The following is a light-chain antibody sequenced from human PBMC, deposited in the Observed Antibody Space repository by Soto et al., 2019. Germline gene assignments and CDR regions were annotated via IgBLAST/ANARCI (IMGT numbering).Light chain of an antibody. CDR1: QSVSNIY. J-gene: IGKJ1*01. CDR2: GAS. V-gene: IGKV3-20*01. Sequence: EIVLTQSPGTLSLSAGERATLSCRAGQSVSNIYLAWYQQKPGQAPRLLIYGASSRATGIPDRFSGSGSGTDFSLTISRLEPEDFAVYYCQQYGDSPPWTFGQGTKVDI. CDR3: QQYGDSPPWT.